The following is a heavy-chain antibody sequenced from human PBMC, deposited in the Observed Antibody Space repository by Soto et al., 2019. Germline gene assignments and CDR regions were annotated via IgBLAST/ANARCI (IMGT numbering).Heavy chain of an antibody. CDR1: GFTFSSYE. J-gene: IGHJ4*02. CDR3: ARGGIVVVPAAPFDY. D-gene: IGHD2-2*01. Sequence: GGSLGLSCAASGFTFSSYEMNWVRQAPGKGLEWVSYISSSGSTIYYADSVKGRFTISRDNAKNSLYLQMNSLRAEDTAVYYCARGGIVVVPAAPFDYWGQGTLVTVSS. V-gene: IGHV3-48*03. CDR2: ISSSGSTI.